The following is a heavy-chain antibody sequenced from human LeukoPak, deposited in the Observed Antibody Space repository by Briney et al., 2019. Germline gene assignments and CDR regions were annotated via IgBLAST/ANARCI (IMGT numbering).Heavy chain of an antibody. Sequence: PGGSLRLSCSGSGFTFGDHPMTWVRQPPGKGLEWVGYIRSKDYGGTAAYGTSVRGRFTISRDDSKSIAYLQMNNLTVDDTAVYYCVRKRQGDSWGQGTLVIVSS. CDR3: VRKRQGDS. CDR1: GFTFGDHP. V-gene: IGHV3-49*04. CDR2: IRSKDYGGTA. J-gene: IGHJ4*02.